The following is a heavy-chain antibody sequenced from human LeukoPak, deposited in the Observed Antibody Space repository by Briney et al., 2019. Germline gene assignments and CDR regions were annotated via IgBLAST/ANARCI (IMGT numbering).Heavy chain of an antibody. CDR2: INPNNGDT. CDR3: ASYPRNIPTPPFDY. J-gene: IGHJ4*02. Sequence: GASVKVSCKASGYTFTSYGISWVRQAPGQGLEWMGWINPNNGDTKYAQSFLGRVTMTRDTSTTTAYMELRSLRSDDTAVYFCASYPRNIPTPPFDYWGQGTLVTVSS. V-gene: IGHV1-18*01. CDR1: GYTFTSYG. D-gene: IGHD2-21*01.